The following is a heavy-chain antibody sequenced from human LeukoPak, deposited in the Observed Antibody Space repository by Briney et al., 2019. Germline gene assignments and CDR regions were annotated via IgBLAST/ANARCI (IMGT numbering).Heavy chain of an antibody. V-gene: IGHV4-59*08. CDR1: GGSISSYY. D-gene: IGHD6-19*01. J-gene: IGHJ4*02. Sequence: SETLSLTCTVSGGSISSYYWSWIRQPPGKGLEWIGYIYYSGSTNYNPSLKSRVTISVETSKNQFSLKLSSVTAADTAVYYCAVGYSSGWYGYWGQGTLVTVSS. CDR3: AVGYSSGWYGY. CDR2: IYYSGST.